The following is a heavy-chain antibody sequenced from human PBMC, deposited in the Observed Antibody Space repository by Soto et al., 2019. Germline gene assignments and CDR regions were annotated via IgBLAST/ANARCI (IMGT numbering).Heavy chain of an antibody. CDR2: FDPEDGET. Sequence: ASVKVSCKVSGYTLTELSMHWVRQAPGKGLEWMGGFDPEDGETIYAQNFQGRVTMTEDTSTDTAYMELSSLRSEDTAVYYCATVPPWYYDSSGYYYWGQGTLVTISS. J-gene: IGHJ4*02. CDR3: ATVPPWYYDSSGYYY. CDR1: GYTLTELS. V-gene: IGHV1-24*01. D-gene: IGHD3-22*01.